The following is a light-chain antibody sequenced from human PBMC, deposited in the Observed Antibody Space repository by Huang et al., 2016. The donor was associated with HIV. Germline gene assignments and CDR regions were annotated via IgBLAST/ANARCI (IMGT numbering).Light chain of an antibody. Sequence: DIQMTQSPSSLSASVGDRVTLSCRASQDIGTYLAWYQHKPGKVPNLLIYATSTLQSGYPPRFIGSGSGTKFTLTLGSLRPEDVATYYCQKYNSVRRTFGHGTKVQIK. V-gene: IGKV1-27*01. CDR1: QDIGTY. J-gene: IGKJ1*01. CDR2: ATS. CDR3: QKYNSVRRT.